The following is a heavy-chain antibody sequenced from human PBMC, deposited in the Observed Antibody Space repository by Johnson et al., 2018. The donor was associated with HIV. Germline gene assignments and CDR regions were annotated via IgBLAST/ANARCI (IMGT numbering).Heavy chain of an antibody. Sequence: VQLVESGGGLVQPGGSLRLSCAASGFTFSSYAMSWVRQAPGKGLEWASAISGSGGSTYYADSVKGRFTISRDNSKNTLYLQMNSLRAEDKAGYDCAKVRRGGDAFDIWGQGTMVTVSS. CDR3: AKVRRGGDAFDI. J-gene: IGHJ3*02. D-gene: IGHD3-16*01. V-gene: IGHV3-23*04. CDR1: GFTFSSYA. CDR2: ISGSGGST.